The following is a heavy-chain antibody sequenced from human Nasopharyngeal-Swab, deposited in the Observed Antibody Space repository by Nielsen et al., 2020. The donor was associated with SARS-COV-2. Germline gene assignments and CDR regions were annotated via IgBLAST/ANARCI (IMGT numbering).Heavy chain of an antibody. CDR1: GSSFSSYW. D-gene: IGHD3-10*01. CDR2: IDPSDTYS. J-gene: IGHJ6*02. CDR3: ARRSFYYGSGKVRGMDV. V-gene: IGHV5-10-1*01. Sequence: SLSLSCKRSGSSFSSYWISWVRPLPGKGMEWMGIIDPSDTYSNYSPSFQGTVTISVDKSLSTAFLQWSSLKASDTAVYYCARRSFYYGSGKVRGMDVLGQGTTVTVSS.